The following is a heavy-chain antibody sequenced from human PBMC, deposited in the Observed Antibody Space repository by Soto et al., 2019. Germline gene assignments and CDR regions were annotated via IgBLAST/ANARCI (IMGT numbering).Heavy chain of an antibody. CDR1: GYTFSSYY. CDR2: INPSGGNT. D-gene: IGHD3-10*01. CDR3: ARDVGYYYGSGSYDYYYGMDV. Sequence: ASVRLYCRASGYTFSSYYMHWVRQAPRQGLEWMGIINPSGGNTNYAQKLQGRVTMTTDTSTSTAYMELRSLRSDDTAVYYCARDVGYYYGSGSYDYYYGMDVWGQGTTVTVS. J-gene: IGHJ6*02. V-gene: IGHV1-46*01.